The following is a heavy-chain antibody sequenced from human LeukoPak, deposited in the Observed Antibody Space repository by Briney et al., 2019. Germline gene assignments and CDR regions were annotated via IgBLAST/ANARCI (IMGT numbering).Heavy chain of an antibody. CDR3: ARDSSLITMVRGVITNNWFDP. V-gene: IGHV4-4*07. J-gene: IGHJ5*02. CDR2: IYTSGST. CDR1: GGSISSYY. Sequence: SETLSLTCTVSGGSISSYYWSWIQQPAGKGLEWIGRIYTSGSTNYNPSLKSRVTMSVDTSKNQFSLKLSSVTAADTAVYYCARDSSLITMVRGVITNNWFDPWGQGTLVTVSS. D-gene: IGHD3-10*01.